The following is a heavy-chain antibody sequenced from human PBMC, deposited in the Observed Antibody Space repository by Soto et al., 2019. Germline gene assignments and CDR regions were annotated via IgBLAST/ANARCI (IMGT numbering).Heavy chain of an antibody. CDR2: INHIGST. CDR1: GGSFSDYY. V-gene: IGHV4-34*01. Sequence: RSLTCAVDGGSFSDYYWSWIRQPPGKGLEWIGEINHIGSTNYNPSLKSRVNISVDTSKNQFSLKLSSVPAADTAVYYCGSSSPLNVTPSEFEYWGQGTLVTVSS. CDR3: GSSSPLNVTPSEFEY. D-gene: IGHD4-4*01. J-gene: IGHJ4*02.